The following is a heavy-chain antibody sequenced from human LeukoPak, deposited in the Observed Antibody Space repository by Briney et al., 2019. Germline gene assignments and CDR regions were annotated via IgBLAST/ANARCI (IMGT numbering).Heavy chain of an antibody. Sequence: GGSLRLSCAASGFTFSRYWMHWVRQAPGKGLVWVSRINTDGRTITYADSVKGRFTISRDNAKNSLYLQMNSLRAEDTAVYYCAKGRGFGELSDAFDIWGQGTMVTVSS. D-gene: IGHD3-10*01. CDR2: INTDGRTI. CDR1: GFTFSRYW. V-gene: IGHV3-74*01. CDR3: AKGRGFGELSDAFDI. J-gene: IGHJ3*02.